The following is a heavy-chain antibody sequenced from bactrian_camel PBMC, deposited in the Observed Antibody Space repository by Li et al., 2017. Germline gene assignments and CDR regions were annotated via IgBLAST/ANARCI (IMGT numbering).Heavy chain of an antibody. J-gene: IGHJ4*01. D-gene: IGHD1*01. CDR3: ASRSGDAYFAY. Sequence: HVQLVESGGDLVQPGGSLRLSCTAPGFTSTTCAMDWHRQAAGKGLEWVSNINAYGSTAYYADSVKGRFTASRDNAKNTLYLQMNNLTSEDTALYYCASRSGDAYFAYWGQGTQVTVS. CDR1: GFTSTTCA. V-gene: IGHV3S1*01. CDR2: INAYGSTA.